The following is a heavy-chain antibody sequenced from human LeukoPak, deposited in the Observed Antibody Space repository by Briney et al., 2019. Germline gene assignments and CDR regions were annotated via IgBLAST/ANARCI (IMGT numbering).Heavy chain of an antibody. Sequence: SETLSLTCAVYGGSFSGYYWSWIRQPPGKGLEWIGEINHSGSTNYNPSLKSRVTISVDTSKNQLSLKLSSVTAADTAVYYCARRAGNYYDSSGYLFWFDPWGQGTLVTVSS. CDR1: GGSFSGYY. CDR3: ARRAGNYYDSSGYLFWFDP. D-gene: IGHD3-22*01. CDR2: INHSGST. V-gene: IGHV4-34*01. J-gene: IGHJ5*02.